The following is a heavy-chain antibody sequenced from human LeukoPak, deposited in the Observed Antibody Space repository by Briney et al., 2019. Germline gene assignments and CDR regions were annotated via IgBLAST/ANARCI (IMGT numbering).Heavy chain of an antibody. J-gene: IGHJ5*02. CDR2: INPSGGST. CDR3: ARLAVPGPGGFDP. Sequence: ASVKVSCKASGYTFTSYYMHWVRQAPGQGLEWMGIINPSGGSTSYAQKLQGRVTMTRDTSTSTVYMELSSLRSEDTAVYYCARLAVPGPGGFDPWGQGTLVTVSS. D-gene: IGHD6-19*01. V-gene: IGHV1-46*01. CDR1: GYTFTSYY.